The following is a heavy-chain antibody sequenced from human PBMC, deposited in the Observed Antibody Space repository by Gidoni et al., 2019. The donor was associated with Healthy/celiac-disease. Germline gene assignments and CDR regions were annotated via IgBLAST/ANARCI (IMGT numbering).Heavy chain of an antibody. CDR3: TTDYYDSSGYYPSFDY. CDR2: IKSRTDCGTT. D-gene: IGHD3-22*01. Sequence: EVQLVESGGGLVMPGGSLRLACAASGLTCSNAWMSWVCKAPGKGLEWVCRIKSRTDCGTTDYAAPVKGRFTISRDDSKNTLYLQMNSLSTEDTAVYYCTTDYYDSSGYYPSFDYWGQGTLVTVSS. CDR1: GLTCSNAW. J-gene: IGHJ4*02. V-gene: IGHV3-15*01.